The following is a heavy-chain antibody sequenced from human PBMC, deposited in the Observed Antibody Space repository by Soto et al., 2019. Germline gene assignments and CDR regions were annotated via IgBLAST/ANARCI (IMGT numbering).Heavy chain of an antibody. D-gene: IGHD3-22*01. CDR1: GGSFSSYA. CDR3: ARGLLDYYDSSGRPVDY. CDR2: IIPIFGTA. V-gene: IGHV1-69*01. Sequence: QVQLVQSGAEVKKPGSSVKVSCKASGGSFSSYAISWVRQAPGQGLEWMGGIIPIFGTANYAQKFQGRVTITADESTSTAYMELSSLRSEDTAVYYCARGLLDYYDSSGRPVDYWGQGTLVTVSS. J-gene: IGHJ4*02.